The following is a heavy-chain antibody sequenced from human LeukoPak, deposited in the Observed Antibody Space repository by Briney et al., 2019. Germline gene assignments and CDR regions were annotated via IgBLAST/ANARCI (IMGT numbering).Heavy chain of an antibody. CDR1: GYTFTSYG. CDR2: ISAYNGNT. V-gene: IGHV1-18*01. CDR3: ATGDVYYYDSSGYFYR. Sequence: ASVKVSCKASGYTFTSYGISWVRQAPGQGLEWMGWISAYNGNTNYAQKLQGRVTMTEDTSTDTAYMELSSLRSEDTAVYYCATGDVYYYDSSGYFYRWGQGTLVTVSS. J-gene: IGHJ4*02. D-gene: IGHD3-22*01.